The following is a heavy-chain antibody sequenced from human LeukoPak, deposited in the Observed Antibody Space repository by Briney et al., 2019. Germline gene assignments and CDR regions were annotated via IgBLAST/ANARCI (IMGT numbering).Heavy chain of an antibody. CDR2: ISRNS. J-gene: IGHJ6*02. CDR1: GFTFDDYA. D-gene: IGHD3-10*01. V-gene: IGHV3-9*01. Sequence: PGRSLRLSCAASGFTFDDYAIHWVRQAPGKGLQWVSGISRNSADSVKGRFTISRDNAKNSLYLQMNSLRAEDTAVYYCARDHLGALGSGSYYDYYYGMDVWGQGTTVTVSS. CDR3: ARDHLGALGSGSYYDYYYGMDV.